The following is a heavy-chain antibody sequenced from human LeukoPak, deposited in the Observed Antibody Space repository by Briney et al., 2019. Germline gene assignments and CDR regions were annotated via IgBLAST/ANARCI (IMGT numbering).Heavy chain of an antibody. CDR2: IYYSGST. CDR3: ARGTRYTRKFDP. J-gene: IGHJ5*02. D-gene: IGHD1-14*01. CDR1: GGSISSYY. Sequence: SETLSLTCTVSGGSISSYYWSWIRQPPGKGLEWIGSIYYSGSTNYNPSLKSRVTISVDTSKNQFSLKLSSVTAADTAVYYCARGTRYTRKFDPWGQGTLVTVSS. V-gene: IGHV4-59*12.